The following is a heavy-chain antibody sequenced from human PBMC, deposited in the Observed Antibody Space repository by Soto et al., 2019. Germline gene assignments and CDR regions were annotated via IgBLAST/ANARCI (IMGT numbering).Heavy chain of an antibody. CDR1: GYSFTSYW. Sequence: GESLKISCKGSGYSFTSYWIGWVRQMPGKGLEWMGIIYPGDSDTRYSPSFQGQVTISADKSINTAYLQWSSLKASDTAMYYCARLLGSTGDYYYYMDVWGKGTPVTVSS. V-gene: IGHV5-51*01. CDR3: ARLLGSTGDYYYYMDV. D-gene: IGHD1-1*01. J-gene: IGHJ6*03. CDR2: IYPGDSDT.